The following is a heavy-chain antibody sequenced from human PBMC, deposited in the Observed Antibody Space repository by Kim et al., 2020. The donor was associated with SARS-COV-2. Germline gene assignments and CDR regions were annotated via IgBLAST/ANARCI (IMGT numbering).Heavy chain of an antibody. Sequence: SVKVSCKASGGTFSSYAISWVRQAPGQGLEWMGGIIPIFGTANYAQKFQGRVTITADESTSTAYMELSSLRSEDTAVYYCARTLIRGDYVIRYYYYGMDVWGQGTTVTVSS. V-gene: IGHV1-69*13. CDR1: GGTFSSYA. CDR3: ARTLIRGDYVIRYYYYGMDV. D-gene: IGHD4-17*01. CDR2: IIPIFGTA. J-gene: IGHJ6*02.